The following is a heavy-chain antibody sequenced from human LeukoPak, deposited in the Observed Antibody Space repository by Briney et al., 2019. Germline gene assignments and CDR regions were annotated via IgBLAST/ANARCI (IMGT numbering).Heavy chain of an antibody. CDR1: GGSVSFYY. CDR3: ARDARGSSYMDV. CDR2: IYYSGST. Sequence: SETLSLTCTVSGGSVSFYYWSWVRQPPGKGLEWIGYIYYSGSTNYNPSLKSRVTISVDTSKNQFSLKVSSVTAADTAVYYCARDARGSSYMDVWGQGTTVTVSS. V-gene: IGHV4-59*02. J-gene: IGHJ6*02. D-gene: IGHD3-10*01.